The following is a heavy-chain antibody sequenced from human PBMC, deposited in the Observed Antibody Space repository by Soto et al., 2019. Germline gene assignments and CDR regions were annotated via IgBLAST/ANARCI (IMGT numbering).Heavy chain of an antibody. V-gene: IGHV1-18*01. D-gene: IGHD6-19*01. J-gene: IGHJ6*03. Sequence: QDQLVQSGAEVKKPGASVTVSCKASGYSFTNYGVTWVRQAPGQGPEWMGWISAFNGNTHYAQNLQGRVTMTTDASTSTAYMELRSLRSDDTAVYYCARDRGVAPPVAGNTHYYYYMDGWGKGTTVTVSS. CDR2: ISAFNGNT. CDR1: GYSFTNYG. CDR3: ARDRGVAPPVAGNTHYYYYMDG.